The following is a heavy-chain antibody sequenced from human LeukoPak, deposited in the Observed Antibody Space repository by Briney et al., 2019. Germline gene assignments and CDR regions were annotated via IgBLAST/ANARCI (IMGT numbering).Heavy chain of an antibody. J-gene: IGHJ6*03. V-gene: IGHV4-38-2*01. CDR1: GFTFSDYY. CDR3: ARADYSSTWSHYYYYMDV. Sequence: GSLRLSCATSGFTFSDYYMSWIRQPPGKGLEWIGSIYHSGNTYYNPSLKSRVTISVDTSKNQFSLKLSSVTPADTAMYYCARADYSSTWSHYYYYMDVWGKGTTVTVSS. D-gene: IGHD6-13*01. CDR2: IYHSGNT.